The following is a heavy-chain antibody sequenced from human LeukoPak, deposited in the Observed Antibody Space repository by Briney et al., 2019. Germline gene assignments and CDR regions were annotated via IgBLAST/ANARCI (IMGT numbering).Heavy chain of an antibody. CDR1: GGSFSGYY. CDR2: INHSGST. V-gene: IGHV4-34*01. D-gene: IGHD4-17*01. Sequence: SETLSLTCAVYGGSFSGYYWSWIRQPPGKGLEWIGGINHSGSTNYNPSLKSRVTISVDTSKNQFSLKLSSVTAADTAVYYCARGRTTVTTDPFDYWGQGTLVTVSS. CDR3: ARGRTTVTTDPFDY. J-gene: IGHJ4*02.